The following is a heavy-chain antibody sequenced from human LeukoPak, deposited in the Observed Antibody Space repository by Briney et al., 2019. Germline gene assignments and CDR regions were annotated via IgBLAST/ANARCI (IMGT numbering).Heavy chain of an antibody. CDR2: INHSGST. CDR1: GGSFSGYY. D-gene: IGHD3-9*01. Sequence: SETLSLTCAVYGGSFSGYYWSWIRQPPGKGLEWIGEINHSGSTNYNPSLKSRVTISVDTSKNQFSLKLSSVTAADTAVYYCARRKRYFDWLPFDYWGQGTLVPVSS. CDR3: ARRKRYFDWLPFDY. J-gene: IGHJ4*02. V-gene: IGHV4-34*01.